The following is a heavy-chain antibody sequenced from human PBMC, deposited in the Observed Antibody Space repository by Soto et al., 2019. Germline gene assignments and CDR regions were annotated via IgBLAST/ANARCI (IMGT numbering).Heavy chain of an antibody. CDR3: AKDSVARTAAAAFDY. Sequence: GGSLRLSCAASGFTFDDYAMHWVRQAPGKGLEWVSGISWNSGSIGYADSVKGRFTISRDNAKNSLYLQMNSLRAEDTALYYCAKDSVARTAAAAFDYWGQGTLVTVSS. CDR1: GFTFDDYA. D-gene: IGHD6-13*01. V-gene: IGHV3-9*01. J-gene: IGHJ4*02. CDR2: ISWNSGSI.